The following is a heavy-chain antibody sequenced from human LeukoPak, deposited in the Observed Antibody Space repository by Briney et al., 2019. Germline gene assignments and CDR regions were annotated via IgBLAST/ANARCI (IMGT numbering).Heavy chain of an antibody. CDR1: GYTFTGYY. V-gene: IGHV1-24*01. Sequence: ASVKVSCKASGYTFTGYYMHWVRQAPGKGLEWMGGFDPEDGETIYAQKFQGRVTMTEDTSTDTAYMELSSLRSEDTAMYYCATESSGTYYYDSSGYHYFDYWGQGTLVTVSS. J-gene: IGHJ4*02. D-gene: IGHD3-22*01. CDR3: ATESSGTYYYDSSGYHYFDY. CDR2: FDPEDGET.